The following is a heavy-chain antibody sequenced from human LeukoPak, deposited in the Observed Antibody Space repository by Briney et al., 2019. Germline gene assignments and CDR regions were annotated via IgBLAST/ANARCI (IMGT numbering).Heavy chain of an antibody. Sequence: SVKVSCKASGGTFSSYAISWVRQAPGQGLEWMGEIIPIFGTANYAQKLQGRVTMTTDTSTSTAYMELRSLRSDDTAVYYCARVGVVNLAFDIWGQGTMVTVSS. V-gene: IGHV1-69*05. CDR3: ARVGVVNLAFDI. CDR1: GGTFSSYA. CDR2: IIPIFGTA. J-gene: IGHJ3*02. D-gene: IGHD3-3*01.